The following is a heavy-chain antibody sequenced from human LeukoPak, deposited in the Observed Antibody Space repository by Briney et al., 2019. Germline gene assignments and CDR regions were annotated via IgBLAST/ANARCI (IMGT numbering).Heavy chain of an antibody. CDR1: GGSISSSSYY. J-gene: IGHJ4*02. V-gene: IGHV4-39*01. CDR3: ARQASPFDY. D-gene: IGHD5-12*01. Sequence: PSETLSLTCTVSGGSISSSSYYWGWIRQPPGKGLEWIGSIYYSGSTYYNPSLKSRVTISVDTSKNQFSLKLSSVTAADTAVYYCARQASPFDYRGQGTLVTVSS. CDR2: IYYSGST.